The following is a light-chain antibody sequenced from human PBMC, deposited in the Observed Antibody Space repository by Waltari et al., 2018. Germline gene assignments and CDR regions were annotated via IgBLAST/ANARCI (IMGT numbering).Light chain of an antibody. CDR1: QSVGSY. J-gene: IGKJ4*01. Sequence: DIVLTQSQATLSLSPGERATISCRASQSVGSYLAWYQQKPGQAPRLLFYDTSSRATGVPARFTASGSGTDFSLTISSLDPEDFAVYYCQQRGNWPLTFGGGTKVEIK. V-gene: IGKV3-11*01. CDR2: DTS. CDR3: QQRGNWPLT.